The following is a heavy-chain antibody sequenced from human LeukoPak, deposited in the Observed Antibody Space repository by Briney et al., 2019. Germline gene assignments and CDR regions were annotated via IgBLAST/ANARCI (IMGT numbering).Heavy chain of an antibody. V-gene: IGHV4-34*01. CDR1: GGSFSGYY. J-gene: IGHJ4*02. Sequence: TETLSLTCAVYGGSFSGYYWSWIRQPPGKGLEWIGEINHSGSTNYNPPLKSRVTISVDTSKNQFSLKLSSVTAADTAVYYCARGWSGYSYGYLDYWGQGTLVTVSS. CDR3: ARGWSGYSYGYLDY. CDR2: INHSGST. D-gene: IGHD5-18*01.